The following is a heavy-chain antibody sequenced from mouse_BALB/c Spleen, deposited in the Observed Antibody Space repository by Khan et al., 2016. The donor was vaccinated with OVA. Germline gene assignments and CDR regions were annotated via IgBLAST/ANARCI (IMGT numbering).Heavy chain of an antibody. Sequence: QVQLQQPGAELVKPGASVKLSCKASGYTFTSYYIYWVKQRPGQGLEWIGEINPNNGGTNFNEKFKSKATLTVDKSSSTAYMQLSSLTSEDSAVDYCTRSGYGAFAYWGQGTLVTVSA. D-gene: IGHD1-1*02. CDR2: INPNNGGT. V-gene: IGHV1S81*02. J-gene: IGHJ3*01. CDR1: GYTFTSYY. CDR3: TRSGYGAFAY.